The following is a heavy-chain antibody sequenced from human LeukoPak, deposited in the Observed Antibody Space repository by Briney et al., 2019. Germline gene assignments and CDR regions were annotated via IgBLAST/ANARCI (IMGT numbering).Heavy chain of an antibody. CDR1: GYSFTNYW. V-gene: IGHV5-51*01. J-gene: IGHJ4*02. CDR2: IYPGDSDT. Sequence: GESLKISCKGSGYSFTNYWIAWVRQMPGQGLEWMGIIYPGDSDTRYSPALKGQVTISADKSISTAYLQWSGLKASDSAIYYCARRESTAWLNYWGQGTLVTVSS. D-gene: IGHD2-8*02. CDR3: ARRESTAWLNY.